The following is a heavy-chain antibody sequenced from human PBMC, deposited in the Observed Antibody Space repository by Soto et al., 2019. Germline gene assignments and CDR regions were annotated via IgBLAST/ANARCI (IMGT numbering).Heavy chain of an antibody. D-gene: IGHD2-2*01. CDR2: IKQDGSEK. V-gene: IGHV3-7*01. J-gene: IGHJ6*02. CDR1: GFTFSSYW. Sequence: GGSLRLSCAASGFTFSSYWMSWVRQAPGKGLEWVANIKQDGSEKYYVDSVKGRFTISRDNAKNSLYLQMNSLRADDAAVYYCARDEGYCSSTSCYEGMDVWGQGTTVTVSS. CDR3: ARDEGYCSSTSCYEGMDV.